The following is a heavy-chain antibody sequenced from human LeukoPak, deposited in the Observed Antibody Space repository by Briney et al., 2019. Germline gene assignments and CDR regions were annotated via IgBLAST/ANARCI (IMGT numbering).Heavy chain of an antibody. D-gene: IGHD1-20*01. CDR1: GFTFRNFA. V-gene: IGHV3-23*01. Sequence: GGSLRLSCAASGFTFRNFAMSWVRQAPGTGLEWVSSIGGHVHSTYYADSVIGRFTISRDDSKNTLYLQMNSLRANDTAIYYCANHRTPDRYHWNYFDYWGQGTLVTISS. CDR2: IGGHVHST. J-gene: IGHJ4*02. CDR3: ANHRTPDRYHWNYFDY.